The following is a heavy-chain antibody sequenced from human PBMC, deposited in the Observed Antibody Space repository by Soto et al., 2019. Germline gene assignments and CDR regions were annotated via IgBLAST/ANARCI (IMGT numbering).Heavy chain of an antibody. CDR2: IYHTGIT. CDR3: ATDPGAYDFWSGYGPYVMDV. J-gene: IGHJ6*02. V-gene: IGHV4-38-2*02. Sequence: PSETLSLTCAVSGYSISSGYYWGWIRQPPGKGLEWIGNIYHTGITYYNPSLKSRVTISIDTSKNQFSLKVSSVTAADTAVYYCATDPGAYDFWSGYGPYVMDVWGQGTTVTVSS. D-gene: IGHD3-3*01. CDR1: GYSISSGYY.